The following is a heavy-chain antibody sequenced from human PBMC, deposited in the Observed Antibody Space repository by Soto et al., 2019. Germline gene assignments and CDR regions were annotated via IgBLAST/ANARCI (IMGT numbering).Heavy chain of an antibody. CDR1: GFPFSHYA. CDR2: ISGSGNDA. CDR3: GKDPNTDYVGAFEF. V-gene: IGHV3-23*01. J-gene: IGHJ3*01. Sequence: VQLLESGGGLVQPGGSLRLSCAASGFPFSHYAMSWVRQAPGKGLEWVSAISGSGNDASYADSVRGRFTISRDNSRDTLYLQMNSLRADDTAVYYCGKDPNTDYVGAFEFWGHGTMVTVSS. D-gene: IGHD3-10*02.